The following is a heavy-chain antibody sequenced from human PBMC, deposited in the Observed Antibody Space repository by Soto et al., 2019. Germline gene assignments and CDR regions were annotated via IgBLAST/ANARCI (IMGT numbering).Heavy chain of an antibody. CDR2: INHSGST. J-gene: IGHJ4*02. CDR1: GGSFSGYY. D-gene: IGHD4-17*01. V-gene: IGHV4-34*01. CDR3: AGSHTVTTYY. Sequence: QVPLQQWGAGLLKPSETLSLTCAVYGGSFSGYYWSWIRQPPGKGLEGIGEINHSGSTNYNPSLKSRVTISVDTSKNQFSLKLSSVTAADTAVYYCAGSHTVTTYYWGQGTLVTVSS.